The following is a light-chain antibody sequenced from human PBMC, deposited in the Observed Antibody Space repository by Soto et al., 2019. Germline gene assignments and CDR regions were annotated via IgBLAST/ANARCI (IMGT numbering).Light chain of an antibody. CDR2: EVS. Sequence: QSALTQPPSASGSPGQSVTISCXGTSSDVGGYNYVSWYQQHPGKAPKLMIYEVSKRPSGVPDRFSGSKSGNTASLTVSGLQAEDEADYYCSSYAGSNNYVFGTGTKLTVL. J-gene: IGLJ1*01. CDR1: SSDVGGYNY. CDR3: SSYAGSNNYV. V-gene: IGLV2-8*01.